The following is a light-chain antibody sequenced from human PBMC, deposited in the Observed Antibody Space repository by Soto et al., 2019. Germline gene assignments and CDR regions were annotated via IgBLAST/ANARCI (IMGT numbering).Light chain of an antibody. Sequence: QSALTQPPSVSGAPGQRVTLSCTGSSSNIGAGYDVVWYQQLPGRAPKLLIYDNTNRPSGVPDRFSGSKSGTSGSLVITGLQAEDEGDYYCQSYDSSLMSGSVFGGGTKLTVL. V-gene: IGLV1-40*01. CDR1: SSNIGAGYD. J-gene: IGLJ2*01. CDR3: QSYDSSLMSGSV. CDR2: DNT.